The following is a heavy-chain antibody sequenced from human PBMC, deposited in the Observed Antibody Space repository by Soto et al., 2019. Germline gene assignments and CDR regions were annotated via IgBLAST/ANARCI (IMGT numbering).Heavy chain of an antibody. Sequence: QVLLVQSGAEVKKPGSSVKVSCKASGGTFNSYAISWVRQAPGQGLEWRGGIIPIFGAANFAQQFQDSVTLTADESTSTVYMELSSLTSEDTAVYYCARASWGGDCPFDNWGQGTLVPVAS. CDR2: IIPIFGAA. V-gene: IGHV1-69*01. CDR1: GGTFNSYA. J-gene: IGHJ1*01. D-gene: IGHD2-21*02. CDR3: ARASWGGDCPFDN.